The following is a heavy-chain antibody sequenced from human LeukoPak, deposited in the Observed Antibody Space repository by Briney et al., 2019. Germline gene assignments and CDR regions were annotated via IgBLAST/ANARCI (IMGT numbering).Heavy chain of an antibody. CDR1: GYSFTGYY. CDR2: INRNSGGT. CDR3: ARDGDYDSSGFFLDY. D-gene: IGHD3-22*01. J-gene: IGHJ4*02. V-gene: IGHV1-2*02. Sequence: ASVKVSCKASGYSFTGYYMHWVRQAPGQGLEWMGWINRNSGGTNYAQKFQGRVTMTRDTSISTAYMELSRLRSDDTAVYYCARDGDYDSSGFFLDYWGQGTLVTVSS.